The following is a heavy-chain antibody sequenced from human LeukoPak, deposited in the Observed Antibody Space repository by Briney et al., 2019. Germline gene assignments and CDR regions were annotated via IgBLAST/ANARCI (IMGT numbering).Heavy chain of an antibody. Sequence: EASVKVSCKASGYTFTSYAMNWVRQAPGQGLEWMGWVNTNTGNPTYAQGFTGRFVFSLDTSVSTAYLQISSLKAEDTAVYYCARGLVVPAASIPAYYYYGMDVWGQGTTVTVSS. CDR3: ARGLVVPAASIPAYYYYGMDV. J-gene: IGHJ6*02. CDR2: VNTNTGNP. V-gene: IGHV7-4-1*02. CDR1: GYTFTSYA. D-gene: IGHD2-2*01.